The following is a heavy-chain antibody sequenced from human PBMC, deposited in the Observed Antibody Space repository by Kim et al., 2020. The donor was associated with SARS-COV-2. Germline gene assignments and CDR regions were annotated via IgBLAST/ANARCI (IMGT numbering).Heavy chain of an antibody. CDR1: GLSFDSSA. CDR3: ARGNYYESVSLSDYYNGMDV. J-gene: IGHJ6*02. CDR2: ISYDGRNK. Sequence: GGSLRLSCAASGLSFDSSAMNWVRQAPGKGLEWVAVISYDGRNKEYADSVKGRFTISRDNSKSTLSLQMNSLRVEDTAVYYWARGNYYESVSLSDYYNGMDVWGQGTTVTVSS. D-gene: IGHD3-10*01. V-gene: IGHV3-30-3*01.